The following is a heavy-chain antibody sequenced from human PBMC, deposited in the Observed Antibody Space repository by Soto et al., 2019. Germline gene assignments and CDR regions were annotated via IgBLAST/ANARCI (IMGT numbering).Heavy chain of an antibody. V-gene: IGHV4-39*01. CDR1: GGSISSSSYY. CDR3: ARLFLFEYCSGGSCPAFDY. J-gene: IGHJ4*02. Sequence: PSETLSLTCTVPGGSISSSSYYWGWIRQPPGKGLEWIGSIYYSGSTYYNPSLKSRVTISVDTSKNQFSLKLSSVTAADTAVYYCARLFLFEYCSGGSCPAFDYWGLGTLVTVSS. CDR2: IYYSGST. D-gene: IGHD2-15*01.